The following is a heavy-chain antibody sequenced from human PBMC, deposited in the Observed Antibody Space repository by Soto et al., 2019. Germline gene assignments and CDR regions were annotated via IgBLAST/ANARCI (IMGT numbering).Heavy chain of an antibody. CDR2: ISGSGGST. J-gene: IGHJ6*02. CDR3: ATRQAPYSSGWFNYNTYGMDV. Sequence: GGSLRLSCVASGFTFSSYAMSWVRQAPGKGLEWVSAISGSGGSTYYADSVKGRFTISRDNSKNTLYLQMNSLRAEDTAVYYCATRQAPYSSGWFNYNTYGMDVWGQGTTVTVSS. D-gene: IGHD6-19*01. V-gene: IGHV3-23*01. CDR1: GFTFSSYA.